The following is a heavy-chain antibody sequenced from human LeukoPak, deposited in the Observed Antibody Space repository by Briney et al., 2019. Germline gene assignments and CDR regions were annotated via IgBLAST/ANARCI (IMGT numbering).Heavy chain of an antibody. D-gene: IGHD2-21*02. V-gene: IGHV1-2*02. CDR1: GYTFTSYY. Sequence: ASVKVSCKASGYTFTSYYMHWVRQAPGQGLEWMGWINPNSGGTSYAQKFQGRVTMTRDTSSSTAYMELSRLRSDDTAVYYCARDYCGGDCYLDYWGQGTLVTVSS. J-gene: IGHJ4*02. CDR3: ARDYCGGDCYLDY. CDR2: INPNSGGT.